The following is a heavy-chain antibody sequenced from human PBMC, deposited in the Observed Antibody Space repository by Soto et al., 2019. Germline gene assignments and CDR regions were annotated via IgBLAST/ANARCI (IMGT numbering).Heavy chain of an antibody. CDR1: GFTFSGSA. V-gene: IGHV3-73*02. CDR3: TRIAPSYNMDV. J-gene: IGHJ6*02. CDR2: IRNKADNYAT. D-gene: IGHD2-21*01. Sequence: EVHLVESGGGLVQPGGSLRLSCAASGFTFSGSAMHWVRQASGKGLEWVGRIRNKADNYATAYTASVKGRFIISRDDSKNTAYLQMNSPQTEYTALYYCTRIAPSYNMDVWGQGTTVTVSS.